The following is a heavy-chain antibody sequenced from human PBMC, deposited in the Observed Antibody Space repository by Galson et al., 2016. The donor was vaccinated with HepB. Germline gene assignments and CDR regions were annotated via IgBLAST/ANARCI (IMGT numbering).Heavy chain of an antibody. Sequence: SLRLSCAASGFTFSDSAMHWVRQASGKGLEWVGRIRSKANSYATAYGASVKGRFTISRDDSENTAYLQMNSLRAEDTAVYYCARALPYTVVPDYWGQGTLVTVST. V-gene: IGHV3-73*01. CDR2: IRSKANSYAT. CDR3: ARALPYTVVPDY. D-gene: IGHD2-2*02. CDR1: GFTFSDSA. J-gene: IGHJ4*02.